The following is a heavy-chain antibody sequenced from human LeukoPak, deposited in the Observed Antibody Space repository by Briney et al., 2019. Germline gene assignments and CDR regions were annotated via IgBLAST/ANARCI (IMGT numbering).Heavy chain of an antibody. J-gene: IGHJ4*02. CDR2: ISSNGGST. V-gene: IGHV3-64*04. CDR1: GFTFSSYA. Sequence: PGGSLRLSCSASGFTFSSYAMHWVRQAPGKGLEYVSAISSNGGSTYYADSVKGRFTISRDNSKNTLYLQMNSLRADDTAVYYCARANMVRGVAVDYWGQGTLVTVSS. D-gene: IGHD3-10*01. CDR3: ARANMVRGVAVDY.